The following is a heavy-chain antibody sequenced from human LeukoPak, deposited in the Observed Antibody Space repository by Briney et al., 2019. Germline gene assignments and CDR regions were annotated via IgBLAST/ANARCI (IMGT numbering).Heavy chain of an antibody. Sequence: SETLSLTCAVYGGSFSGYYWSWIRQPPGKGLEWIGEINHSGSTNYNPSLKSRVTISVDTSKNQFSLKLSSVTAADTAVYYCARWNGEGERYFDYWGQGTLVTVSS. J-gene: IGHJ4*02. V-gene: IGHV4-34*01. D-gene: IGHD3-16*01. CDR3: ARWNGEGERYFDY. CDR1: GGSFSGYY. CDR2: INHSGST.